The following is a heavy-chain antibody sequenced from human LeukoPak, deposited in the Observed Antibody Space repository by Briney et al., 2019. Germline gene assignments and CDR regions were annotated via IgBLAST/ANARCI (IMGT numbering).Heavy chain of an antibody. CDR3: APVRGLKYSGADALDI. D-gene: IGHD3-10*01. CDR1: TYTFTSYS. V-gene: IGHV1-18*03. CDR2: ISVYNGNT. J-gene: IGHJ3*02. Sequence: ASVKVSCKASTYTFTSYSISWVRQAPGQGPEWMGWISVYNGNTVHAQKFQDRVTMTTDTSTSTAYMELGSLTSYDMAVYYCAPVRGLKYSGADALDIWGQGTTVIVSS.